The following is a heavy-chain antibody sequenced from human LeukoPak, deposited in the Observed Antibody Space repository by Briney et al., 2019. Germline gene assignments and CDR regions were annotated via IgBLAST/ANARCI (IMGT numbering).Heavy chain of an antibody. CDR2: IRYDGHIK. CDR1: GFTFSSFG. D-gene: IGHD3-22*01. Sequence: GGSLRLSCAASGFTFSSFGMHWVRQAPGKGLDWVAFIRYDGHIKYYADSVQGRFTISRDNAKNSLYLQMNSLRAEDTAVYYCARDGDYYDSSGYYHDYWGQGTLVTVSS. CDR3: ARDGDYYDSSGYYHDY. J-gene: IGHJ4*02. V-gene: IGHV3-30*02.